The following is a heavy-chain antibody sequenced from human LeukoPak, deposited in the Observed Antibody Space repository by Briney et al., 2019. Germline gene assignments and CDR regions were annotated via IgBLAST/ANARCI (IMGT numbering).Heavy chain of an antibody. D-gene: IGHD1-1*01. J-gene: IGHJ4*02. CDR3: ARGLSGYTSALGY. V-gene: IGHV3-74*01. Sequence: PGGSLRLSCAASGFTFSSYWMHWVRQAPGKGLVWVSRINSDGSTTNYADSVKGRFTISRDNAKNTLYLQMNSLRAEDTGLYFCARGLSGYTSALGYWGQGTLVTVSS. CDR2: INSDGSTT. CDR1: GFTFSSYW.